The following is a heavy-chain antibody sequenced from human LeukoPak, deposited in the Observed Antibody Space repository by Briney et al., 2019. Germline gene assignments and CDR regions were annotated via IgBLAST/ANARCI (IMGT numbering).Heavy chain of an antibody. D-gene: IGHD3-10*01. CDR2: IRYDGSNK. J-gene: IGHJ4*02. CDR1: GFTFSNYG. V-gene: IGHV3-30*02. CDR3: AKDLERFGELLQFDY. Sequence: GGSLRLSCAASGFTFSNYGMHWVRQAPGKGLEWVAFIRYDGSNKYYADSVKGRFTIPRDNSKNTLYLQMNSLRAEDTAVYYCAKDLERFGELLQFDYWGQGTLVTVSS.